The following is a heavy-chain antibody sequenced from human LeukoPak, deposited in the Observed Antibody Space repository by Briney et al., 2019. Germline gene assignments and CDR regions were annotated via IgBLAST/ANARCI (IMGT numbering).Heavy chain of an antibody. J-gene: IGHJ4*02. Sequence: QPGGSLRLSCAASGFTVSSNYMSWVRQAPGKGLEWVSVIYSGGSTYYADSVKGRFTISRDNSKNTLYLQMNSLRAEDTAVYYCARDRSGPFWSGYHYYFDYWGQGTLVTVSS. D-gene: IGHD3-3*01. CDR2: IYSGGST. CDR3: ARDRSGPFWSGYHYYFDY. V-gene: IGHV3-66*02. CDR1: GFTVSSNY.